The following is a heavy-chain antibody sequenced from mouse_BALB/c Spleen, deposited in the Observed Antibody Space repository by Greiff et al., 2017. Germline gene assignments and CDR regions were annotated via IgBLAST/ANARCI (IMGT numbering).Heavy chain of an antibody. J-gene: IGHJ4*01. D-gene: IGHD2-12*01. CDR1: GYSITSDYA. CDR2: ISYDGSN. CDR3: ARVYDGYAMDY. Sequence: EVQLQQSGPGLVKPSQSLSLTCTVTGYSITSDYAWNWIRQFPGNKLEWMGYISYDGSNNYNPSLKNRISITRDTSKNQFFLKLNSVTTEDTATYYCARVYDGYAMDYWGQGTSVTVSS. V-gene: IGHV3-6*02.